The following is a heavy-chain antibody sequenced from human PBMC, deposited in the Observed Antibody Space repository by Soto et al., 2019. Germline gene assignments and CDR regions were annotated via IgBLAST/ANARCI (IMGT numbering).Heavy chain of an antibody. CDR1: GFTFNTYG. Sequence: PGGSLRLSCAASGFTFNTYGFHWVRQAPGKGLEWVAVIWHDGSNQYYADSVKGRFTLPRDNSKNTVYLQMNSLRAEDTAIYYCARDICSGSYCLDFWGQGTPVTVSS. CDR3: ARDICSGSYCLDF. CDR2: IWHDGSNQ. J-gene: IGHJ4*02. V-gene: IGHV3-33*01. D-gene: IGHD3-10*01.